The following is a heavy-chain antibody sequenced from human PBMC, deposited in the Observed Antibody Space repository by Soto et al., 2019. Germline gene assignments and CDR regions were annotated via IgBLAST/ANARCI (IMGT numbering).Heavy chain of an antibody. CDR2: ISSGGSFI. D-gene: IGHD3-22*01. Sequence: EVQLVESGGGLVKPGGSLRLSCATSGFTFSHYSINWVRQAPGKGLEWVASISSGGSFIYYADSVKGPFTVSRDNAENSLSLQMNSLRAEDTAVYYCARLNGNYYDSSGYYWYYYGMDVWGQGTTVIVSS. V-gene: IGHV3-21*01. CDR1: GFTFSHYS. J-gene: IGHJ6*02. CDR3: ARLNGNYYDSSGYYWYYYGMDV.